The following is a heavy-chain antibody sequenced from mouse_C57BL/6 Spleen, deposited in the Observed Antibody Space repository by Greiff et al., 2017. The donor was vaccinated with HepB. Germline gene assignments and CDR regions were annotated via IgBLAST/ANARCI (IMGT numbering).Heavy chain of an antibody. CDR3: TVHSSGYYFDY. CDR1: GFNIKDDY. J-gene: IGHJ2*01. D-gene: IGHD3-2*02. V-gene: IGHV14-4*01. Sequence: VQLQQSGAELVRPGASVKLSCTASGFNIKDDYMHWVKQRPEQGLEWIGWIDPENGDTEYASKFQGKATITADTSSNTAYLQLRSLTSEDTAVYYCTVHSSGYYFDYWGQGTTLTVSS. CDR2: IDPENGDT.